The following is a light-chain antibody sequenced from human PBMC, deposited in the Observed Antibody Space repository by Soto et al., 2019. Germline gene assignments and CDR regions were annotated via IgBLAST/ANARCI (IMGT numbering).Light chain of an antibody. CDR1: SSNIGAGYD. CDR2: GNS. J-gene: IGLJ2*01. V-gene: IGLV1-40*01. Sequence: QSVLTQPPSVSCAPGQRITISCTGSSSNIGAGYDVHWYRQLPGTAPKLLIYGNSNRPSGVPDRFSGSKSGTSASLAITGLQAKDEADYYCQSYDSSLSGVVFGGGTKLTVL. CDR3: QSYDSSLSGVV.